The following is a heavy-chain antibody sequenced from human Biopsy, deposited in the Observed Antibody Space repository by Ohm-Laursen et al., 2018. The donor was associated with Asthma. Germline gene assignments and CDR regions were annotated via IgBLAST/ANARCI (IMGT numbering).Heavy chain of an antibody. CDR2: ISGSGGST. CDR1: GFTFSSYA. J-gene: IGHJ4*02. V-gene: IGHV3-23*01. CDR3: AKDKRYSGSYFDY. D-gene: IGHD1-26*01. Sequence: GSLRLSYAASGFTFSSYAMSWVRQAPGQGLEWVSAISGSGGSTYYADSVKGRFTISRDNSKNTLYLQMNSLRAEDTAVYYCAKDKRYSGSYFDYWGQGTLVTVSS.